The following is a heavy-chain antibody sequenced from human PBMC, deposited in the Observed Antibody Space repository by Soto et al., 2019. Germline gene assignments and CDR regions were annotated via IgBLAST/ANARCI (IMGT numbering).Heavy chain of an antibody. CDR2: IYHSGST. CDR3: ARDQLEGNWFDP. J-gene: IGHJ5*02. Sequence: PSETLSLTCAVSGGCISSGGYSWNWIRQPLGKGLEWIGYIYHSGSTYYNPSLKSRVTISVDKSKNQFSLKLTSVTAADTAVYYCARDQLEGNWFDPSGQGPLVTVSS. CDR1: GGCISSGGYS. D-gene: IGHD1-1*01. V-gene: IGHV4-30-2*01.